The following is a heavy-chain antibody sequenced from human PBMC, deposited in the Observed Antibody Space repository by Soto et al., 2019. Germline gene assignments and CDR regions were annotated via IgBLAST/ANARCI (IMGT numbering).Heavy chain of an antibody. CDR1: GGSISSGGYS. V-gene: IGHV4-31*03. CDR2: IYYSGST. Sequence: PAENLCLTCTVSGGSISSGGYSWSWIRQHPGKGVEWIGYIYYSGSTYYNPSLKSRVTISVDTSKNQFSLKLSSVTAADTAVYYCARGYYDFWSGYSYYYGMDVWGQGTTVTVSS. CDR3: ARGYYDFWSGYSYYYGMDV. D-gene: IGHD3-3*01. J-gene: IGHJ6*02.